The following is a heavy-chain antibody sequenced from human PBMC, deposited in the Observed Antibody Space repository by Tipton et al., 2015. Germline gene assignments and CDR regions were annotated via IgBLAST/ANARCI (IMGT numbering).Heavy chain of an antibody. CDR1: GVSISSRRYY. CDR2: IYSSGST. CDR3: ASSNYYDTCWY. J-gene: IGHJ4*02. Sequence: TLSLTCSVSGVSISSRRYYWGWIRQPPGKGLEWIGTIYSSGSTFYNPSLKSRLTISLDTSKNQFNLNLSSVTAADRAVYYCASSNYYDTCWYWGQGSLVTVSS. D-gene: IGHD3-22*01. V-gene: IGHV4-39*01.